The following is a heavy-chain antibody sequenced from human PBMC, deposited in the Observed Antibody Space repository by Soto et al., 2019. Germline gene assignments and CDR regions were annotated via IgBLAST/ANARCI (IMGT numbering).Heavy chain of an antibody. Sequence: PSATLSITCDVSGDSISTYYWSWIRQPPGKGLEWIGYVYYSGSTLYNPSLESRVTLSIDMSKKQVSLKLSSVIAADTAVYYCARTRMIESWIDYWGHGTLVTVSS. V-gene: IGHV4-59*01. J-gene: IGHJ4*01. D-gene: IGHD2-21*01. CDR2: VYYSGST. CDR1: GDSISTYY. CDR3: ARTRMIESWIDY.